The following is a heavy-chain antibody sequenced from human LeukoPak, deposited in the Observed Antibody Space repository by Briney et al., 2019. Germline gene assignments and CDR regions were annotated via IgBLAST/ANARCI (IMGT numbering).Heavy chain of an antibody. J-gene: IGHJ4*02. CDR3: ARGIFGVVTVKDVDY. CDR2: ISAYNGNT. Sequence: ASVKVSCKASGYTFTSYGISWVRQAPGQGLEWMGWISAYNGNTNYAQKLQGRVTMTTDTSTSTAYMELRSLRSDDTAVYYCARGIFGVVTVKDVDYWGQGTLVTVSS. V-gene: IGHV1-18*01. D-gene: IGHD3-3*01. CDR1: GYTFTSYG.